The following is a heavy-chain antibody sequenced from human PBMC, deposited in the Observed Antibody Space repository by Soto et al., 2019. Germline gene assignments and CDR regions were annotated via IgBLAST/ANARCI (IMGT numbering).Heavy chain of an antibody. V-gene: IGHV1-69*06. CDR3: AREGDYGDYSGYYGMDV. Sequence: QVQLVQSGAEVKKPGSSVKVSCKASGVTFSSYAISWVRQDPGQGLAWMGGIIHIFGTANYAQKFQGRVTITADKATSTDDMELSSLRSEDTAVYYCAREGDYGDYSGYYGMDVWGQGTTVTVSS. D-gene: IGHD4-17*01. J-gene: IGHJ6*02. CDR1: GVTFSSYA. CDR2: IIHIFGTA.